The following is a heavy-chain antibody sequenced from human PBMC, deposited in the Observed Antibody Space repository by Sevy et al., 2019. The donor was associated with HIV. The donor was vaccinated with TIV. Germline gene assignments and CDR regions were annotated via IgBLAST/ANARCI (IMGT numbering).Heavy chain of an antibody. CDR1: GFTFSSYG. Sequence: GGSLRLSCAASGFTFSSYGMHWVRQAPGKGLEWVAFIRYDGSNKYYADSVKGRLTISRDNSKNTLYMQMNSLRAEDTAVYFCAREGVPAAIGLDYWGQGTLVTVSS. CDR2: IRYDGSNK. D-gene: IGHD2-2*01. CDR3: AREGVPAAIGLDY. V-gene: IGHV3-30*02. J-gene: IGHJ4*02.